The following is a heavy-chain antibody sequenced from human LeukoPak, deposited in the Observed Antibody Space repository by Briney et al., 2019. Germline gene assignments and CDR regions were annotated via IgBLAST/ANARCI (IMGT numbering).Heavy chain of an antibody. D-gene: IGHD3-3*01. V-gene: IGHV4-61*02. CDR3: AIEVDGFWSAADW. CDR2: ANTSGST. CDR1: GGSISSGS. Sequence: PSQTLSLTCNVSGGSISSGSTLWSWLREPAGKSLEWTVRANTSGSTNYKPSLLARITISLDTSKTQVSLKLMSVTAADTALYFCAIEVDGFWSAADWWGPRTPVTVSS. J-gene: IGHJ1*01.